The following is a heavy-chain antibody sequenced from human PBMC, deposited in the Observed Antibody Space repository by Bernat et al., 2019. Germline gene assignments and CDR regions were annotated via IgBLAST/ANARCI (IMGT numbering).Heavy chain of an antibody. D-gene: IGHD3-22*01. CDR3: ARGYYDSSGYCYAFDI. CDR1: GFTFSSYW. V-gene: IGHV3-7*03. CDR2: IKQDGSEK. Sequence: EVRLVESGGGLVQPGGSLRLSCAASGFTFSSYWMSWVRQAPGKGLEWVANIKQDGSEKYLVDSVKGRLTISRDNAKNSLYLKMNSLRAEDTAVYYCARGYYDSSGYCYAFDIWGQGTMVTVSS. J-gene: IGHJ3*02.